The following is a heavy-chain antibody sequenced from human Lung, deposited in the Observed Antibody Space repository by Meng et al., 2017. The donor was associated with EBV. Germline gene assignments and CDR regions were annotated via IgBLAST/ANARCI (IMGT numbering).Heavy chain of an antibody. CDR3: AREYCSGGTCGFDY. CDR1: GFTFRSYS. CDR2: ISSRSSYI. D-gene: IGHD2-15*01. V-gene: IGHV3-21*01. Sequence: EVQVVESGGGLVKPGGSLVSSCAASGFTFRSYSMNWVRQAPGTGLEWVSSISSRSSYIYYADSLKGRFTISRDNAQNSLYLQMNSLRAEDTAVYYCAREYCSGGTCGFDYWGQGTLVTVSS. J-gene: IGHJ4*02.